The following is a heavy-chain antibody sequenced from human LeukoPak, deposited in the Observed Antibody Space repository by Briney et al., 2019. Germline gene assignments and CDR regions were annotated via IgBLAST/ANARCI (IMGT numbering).Heavy chain of an antibody. V-gene: IGHV3-66*03. CDR2: IRDSGET. CDR3: ARDRAVTQVWVEFDS. J-gene: IGHJ5*01. Sequence: GGSLRLSCAGSGFSVSNYYMNWVRQAPGKGLEWVSLIRDSGETFYADSVKGRFTISRDNSKNTVYLQMNRLRVEDTAVYFCARDRAVTQVWVEFDSWGQGTLVTVSS. CDR1: GFSVSNYY. D-gene: IGHD3-16*01.